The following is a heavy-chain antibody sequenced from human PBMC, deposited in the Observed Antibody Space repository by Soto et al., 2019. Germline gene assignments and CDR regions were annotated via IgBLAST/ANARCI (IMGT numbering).Heavy chain of an antibody. Sequence: QVQVMQSGAEVKKPGDSVKVSCKTSGYIFSDYGINWVRQAPGQGLEWMGWISGYSGNANLAQKFQGRVTMTTDKATRTADMELRRLRSDDTAVYYGAKRTSGTTWGESDYWGQGTLVTVSS. V-gene: IGHV1-18*04. CDR3: AKRTSGTTWGESDY. J-gene: IGHJ4*02. D-gene: IGHD4-17*01. CDR2: ISGYSGNA. CDR1: GYIFSDYG.